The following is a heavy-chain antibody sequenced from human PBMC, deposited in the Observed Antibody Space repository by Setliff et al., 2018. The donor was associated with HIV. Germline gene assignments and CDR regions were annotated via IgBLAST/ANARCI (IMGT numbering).Heavy chain of an antibody. CDR3: ARIPQLLDYAMDV. CDR1: GGSISSGGYS. D-gene: IGHD2-2*01. V-gene: IGHV4-30-2*01. CDR2: IFHSGST. Sequence: PSETLSLTCAASGGSISSGGYSWSWIRQPPGKGLEWIGYIFHSGSTYYNPSLKSRVTISVDRSKNQFSLNVTSVTAADTAVYYCARIPQLLDYAMDVWGQGTAVTVSS. J-gene: IGHJ6*02.